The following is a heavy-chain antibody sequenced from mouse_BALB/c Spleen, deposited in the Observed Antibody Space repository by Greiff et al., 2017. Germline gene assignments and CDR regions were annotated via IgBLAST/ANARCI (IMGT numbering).Heavy chain of an antibody. J-gene: IGHJ2*01. Sequence: VNVVESGPGLVAPSQSLSITCTVSGFSLTSYGVHWVRQPPGKGLEWLGVICAGGSTNYNAALMSRLSISKDNSKSQVFLKMSSLQTDDTAMYYCARERVRYFDYWGQGTTLTVSS. CDR2: ICAGGST. V-gene: IGHV2-9*02. D-gene: IGHD2-14*01. CDR3: ARERVRYFDY. CDR1: GFSLTSYG.